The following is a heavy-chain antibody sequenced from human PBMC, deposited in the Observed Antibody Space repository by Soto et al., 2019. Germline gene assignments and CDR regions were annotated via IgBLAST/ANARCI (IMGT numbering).Heavy chain of an antibody. J-gene: IGHJ6*03. CDR1: GGSISSYY. CDR3: ANWPYCSTTSCYLDYYYYYMDV. V-gene: IGHV4-59*01. Sequence: PSETLSLTCTVSGGSISSYYWSWIRQPPGKGLEWIGYIYYSGSTNYNPSLKSRVTISVDTSKNQFSLKLSSVTAADTAVYYCANWPYCSTTSCYLDYYYYYMDVWGKGTTVTVSS. D-gene: IGHD2-2*01. CDR2: IYYSGST.